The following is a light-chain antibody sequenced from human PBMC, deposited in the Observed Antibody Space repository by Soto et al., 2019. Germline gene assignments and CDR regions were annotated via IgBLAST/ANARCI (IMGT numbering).Light chain of an antibody. CDR1: QSVDINY. Sequence: EIVLAQSPGTLSLSPGERATLSCRASQSVDINYLAWYQQKPGQAPRLLIYGASIRATGIPDRFSGSGSGTDFTLTISSLEPEDFAVYYCQQRSNWPPLTFGGGTKVDIK. J-gene: IGKJ4*01. CDR2: GAS. V-gene: IGKV3D-20*02. CDR3: QQRSNWPPLT.